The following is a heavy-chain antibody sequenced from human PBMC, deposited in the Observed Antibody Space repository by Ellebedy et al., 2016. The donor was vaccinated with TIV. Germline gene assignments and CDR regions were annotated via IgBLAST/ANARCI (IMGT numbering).Heavy chain of an antibody. CDR2: IGSRTYIL. D-gene: IGHD2-15*01. Sequence: GESLKISCAASGFTFSTYSMNWVRQAPGKGLEWVSYIGSRTYILYYADSVKGRFTISRDNAKNSLYLQMNSLRPEDTAIYYCARDTRLVVVTSNHCNWYFDLWGRGTLVTVSS. CDR3: ARDTRLVVVTSNHCNWYFDL. V-gene: IGHV3-48*01. CDR1: GFTFSTYS. J-gene: IGHJ2*01.